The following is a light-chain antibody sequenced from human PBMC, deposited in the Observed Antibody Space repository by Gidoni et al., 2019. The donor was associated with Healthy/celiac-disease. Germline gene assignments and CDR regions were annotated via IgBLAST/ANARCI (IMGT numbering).Light chain of an antibody. CDR2: GAS. CDR3: QQYNNWPPWT. J-gene: IGKJ1*01. CDR1: QSIDTN. Sequence: EIVMTQSPATLSVSPGERATLSCRASQSIDTNLAWYHQRPGQAPRLLVYGASTRATGIPARFSGSGSGTDFTLTISSLQSDDCAVYYCQQYNNWPPWTFGQGTKVEIK. V-gene: IGKV3-15*01.